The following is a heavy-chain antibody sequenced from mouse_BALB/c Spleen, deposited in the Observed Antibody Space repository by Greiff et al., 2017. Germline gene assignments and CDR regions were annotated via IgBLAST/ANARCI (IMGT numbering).Heavy chain of an antibody. CDR2: IDPETGGT. CDR3: TRETGAYAMDY. V-gene: IGHV1-15*01. J-gene: IGHJ4*01. CDR1: GYTFTDYE. D-gene: IGHD4-1*01. Sequence: VKLMESGAELVRPGASVTLSCKASGYTFTDYEMHWVKQTPVHGLEWIGAIDPETGGTAYNQKFKGKATLTADKSSSTAYMELRSLTSEDSAVYYCTRETGAYAMDYWGQGTSVTVSS.